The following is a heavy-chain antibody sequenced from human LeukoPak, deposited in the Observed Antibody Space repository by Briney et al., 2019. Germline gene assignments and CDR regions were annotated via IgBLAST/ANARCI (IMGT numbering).Heavy chain of an antibody. Sequence: GGSLRLSCAASGFAFSNYWLSWVRQAPGKGLEWVANIKQDGSEKYYVDSVKGRFTISRDNGKNSMYLQMKSLRAEDTAVYYCARDLAAVGGVYFRGYWGRGTLVIVSP. CDR3: ARDLAAVGGVYFRGY. J-gene: IGHJ4*02. V-gene: IGHV3-7*05. CDR1: GFAFSNYW. D-gene: IGHD6-13*01. CDR2: IKQDGSEK.